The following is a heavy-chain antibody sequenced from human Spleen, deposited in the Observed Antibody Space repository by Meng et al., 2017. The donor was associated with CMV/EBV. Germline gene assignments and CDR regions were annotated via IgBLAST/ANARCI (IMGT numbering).Heavy chain of an antibody. Sequence: GGSLRLSCEVSGLNFGSDVMHWVRQAPGKGLEYVALITADGNSRFYADSVNGRFVISRDNSKNTLYLQMGSLRLEDTAVYYCAKVRIAALGMDVWGQGTTVTVSS. D-gene: IGHD6-6*01. CDR2: ITADGNSR. CDR3: AKVRIAALGMDV. CDR1: GLNFGSDV. J-gene: IGHJ6*02. V-gene: IGHV3-64*02.